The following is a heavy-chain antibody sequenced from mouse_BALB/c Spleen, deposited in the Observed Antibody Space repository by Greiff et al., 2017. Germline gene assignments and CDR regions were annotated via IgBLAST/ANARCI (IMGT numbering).Heavy chain of an antibody. CDR3: ARHLSY. CDR1: GFAFSSYD. J-gene: IGHJ3*01. Sequence: DVHLVESGGGLVKPGGSLKLSCAASGFAFSSYDMSWVRQTPEKRLEWVAYISSGGGSTYYPDTVKGRFTISRDNAKNTLYLQMSSLKSEDTAMYYCARHLSYWGQGTLVTVSA. V-gene: IGHV5-12-1*01. CDR2: ISSGGGST.